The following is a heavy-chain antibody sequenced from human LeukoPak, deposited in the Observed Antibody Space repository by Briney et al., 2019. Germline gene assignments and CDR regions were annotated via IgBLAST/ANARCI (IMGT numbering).Heavy chain of an antibody. CDR2: IIPIFGTA. CDR3: ARGAQQLVLENWFDP. CDR1: GGTFSSYA. Sequence: SVKVSCKASGGTFSSYAISWVLQAPGQGLEWMGGIIPIFGTANYAQKFQGRVTITTDESTSTAYMELSSLRSEDTAVYYCARGAQQLVLENWFDPWGQGTLVTVSS. J-gene: IGHJ5*02. D-gene: IGHD6-13*01. V-gene: IGHV1-69*05.